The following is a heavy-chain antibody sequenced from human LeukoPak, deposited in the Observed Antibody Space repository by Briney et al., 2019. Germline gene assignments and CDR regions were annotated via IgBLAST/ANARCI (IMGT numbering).Heavy chain of an antibody. CDR3: AKDYRMVVTAPQDY. CDR1: GFTFSSYG. D-gene: IGHD2-21*02. V-gene: IGHV3-30*02. J-gene: IGHJ4*02. Sequence: GGSLRLSCAASGFTFSSYGMHWVRQAPGKGPEWVAFIRYDGTNKYYADSVKGRFTISRDNSKNTLYLQMNSLRAEDTAVYHCAKDYRMVVTAPQDYWGQGTLVTVSS. CDR2: IRYDGTNK.